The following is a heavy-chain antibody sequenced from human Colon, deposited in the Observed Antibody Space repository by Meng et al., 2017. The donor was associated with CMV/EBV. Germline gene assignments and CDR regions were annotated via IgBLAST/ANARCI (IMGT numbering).Heavy chain of an antibody. CDR2: INNDGSTT. J-gene: IGHJ4*02. D-gene: IGHD3-16*01. CDR3: ARGYSYRWGGTDD. V-gene: IGHV3-74*01. CDR1: GFTFSNYW. Sequence: GGSLRLSCAASGFTFSNYWMHWVREAPGKGLVWVSHINNDGSTTDYADSVKGRFTISRDNAKNTVYLQMYRLRAEDTAVYYCARGYSYRWGGTDDWGQGTMVTVSS.